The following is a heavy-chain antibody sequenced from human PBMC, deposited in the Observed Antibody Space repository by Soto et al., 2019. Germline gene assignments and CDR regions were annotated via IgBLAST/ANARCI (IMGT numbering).Heavy chain of an antibody. Sequence: ASVKLSCKASVYTFTSYGITWVRQAPGQRLEWMGWISAYNDNPRYAQNLQGLQGRVTMTTDTSTSTAYMELRSLRSDDTALYYCARYWYCRGGTCRDTFDIWSQGTMVTVSS. J-gene: IGHJ3*02. V-gene: IGHV1-18*01. D-gene: IGHD2-15*01. CDR1: VYTFTSYG. CDR2: ISAYNDNP. CDR3: ARYWYCRGGTCRDTFDI.